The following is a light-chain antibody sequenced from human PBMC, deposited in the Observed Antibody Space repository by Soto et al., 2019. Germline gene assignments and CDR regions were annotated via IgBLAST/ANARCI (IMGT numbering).Light chain of an antibody. Sequence: QSALTQPRSVSGSPGQSVTISCTGTSSDVGNYNYVSWYQQHPGKAPKVMIYDVTKRPAGVPDRFSGSKSGNTASLTISGLHSDDEANYYCCSYAGRQRLFGGGTKLTVL. CDR2: DVT. CDR1: SSDVGNYNY. V-gene: IGLV2-11*01. J-gene: IGLJ3*02. CDR3: CSYAGRQRL.